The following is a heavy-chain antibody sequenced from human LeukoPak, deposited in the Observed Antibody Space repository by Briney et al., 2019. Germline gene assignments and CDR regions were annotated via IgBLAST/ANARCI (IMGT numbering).Heavy chain of an antibody. J-gene: IGHJ2*01. Sequence: SETLSLTCAVYGGSFSGYYWSWIRQPPGKGLEWIGEINHSGSTNYNPPLKSRVTISVDTSKNQFSLKLSSVAAADTAVYYCARGRGGPLWYFDLWGRGTLVTVSS. CDR1: GGSFSGYY. CDR3: ARGRGGPLWYFDL. CDR2: INHSGST. D-gene: IGHD1-26*01. V-gene: IGHV4-34*01.